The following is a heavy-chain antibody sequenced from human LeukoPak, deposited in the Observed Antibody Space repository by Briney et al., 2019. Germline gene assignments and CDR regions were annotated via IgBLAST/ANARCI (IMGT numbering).Heavy chain of an antibody. CDR1: GFTFSSYA. V-gene: IGHV3-23*01. Sequence: PGGSLRLSCAASGFTFSSYAMSWVRQAPGKGLEWVSAISGSGGTTYYADSVKARFTISRDNSENTLYLQMNSLRAEDTAVYYCAKDQYDSRAPSFDIWGQGTMVTVS. D-gene: IGHD3-22*01. CDR2: ISGSGGTT. J-gene: IGHJ3*02. CDR3: AKDQYDSRAPSFDI.